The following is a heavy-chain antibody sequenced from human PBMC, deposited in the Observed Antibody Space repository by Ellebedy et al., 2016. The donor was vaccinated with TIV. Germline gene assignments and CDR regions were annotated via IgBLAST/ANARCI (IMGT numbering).Heavy chain of an antibody. V-gene: IGHV3-30*18. Sequence: GESLKISCAASGFIFSSFGMHWVRQAPGKGLEWVAVISYDGSNTYYADSLKGRFTISRDNSKNTLYLQMNSLRSEDTAVYYCAKDRGQFGGYFQHWGQGTLVSVSS. CDR1: GFIFSSFG. D-gene: IGHD3-16*01. CDR2: ISYDGSNT. CDR3: AKDRGQFGGYFQH. J-gene: IGHJ1*01.